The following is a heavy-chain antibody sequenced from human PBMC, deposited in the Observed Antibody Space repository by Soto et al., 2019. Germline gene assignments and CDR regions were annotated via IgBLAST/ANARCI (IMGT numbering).Heavy chain of an antibody. CDR3: ARTYDDSGPNSGGYGFDI. V-gene: IGHV4-59*01. J-gene: IGHJ3*02. Sequence: QVQLQESGPGLVKPSETLSLTCSVSGASISSYYWSWIRQPPGKGLEWLAYIYYSGSTSYNPSPKRRVSIARDTSMNQFSLKLSSVTAADTAVYYCARTYDDSGPNSGGYGFDIWGQGTMVTVSS. CDR1: GASISSYY. D-gene: IGHD3-22*01. CDR2: IYYSGST.